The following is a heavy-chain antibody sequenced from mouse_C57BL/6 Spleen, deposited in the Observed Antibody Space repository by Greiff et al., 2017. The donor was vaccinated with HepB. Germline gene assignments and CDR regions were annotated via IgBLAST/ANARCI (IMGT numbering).Heavy chain of an antibody. D-gene: IGHD1-1*01. Sequence: VQLQRSGAELVKPGASVKLSCKASGYTFTEYTIHWVKQRSGQGLEWIGWFYPGSGSIKYNEKFKDKATLTADKSSSTVYMELSRLTSEDSAVYFCARHEDLYYYGSSPYYFDYWGQGTTLTVSS. J-gene: IGHJ2*01. CDR3: ARHEDLYYYGSSPYYFDY. CDR1: GYTFTEYT. V-gene: IGHV1-62-2*01. CDR2: FYPGSGSI.